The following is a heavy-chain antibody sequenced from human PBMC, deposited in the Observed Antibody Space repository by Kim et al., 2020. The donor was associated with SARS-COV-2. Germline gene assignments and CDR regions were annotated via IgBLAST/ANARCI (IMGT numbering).Heavy chain of an antibody. J-gene: IGHJ4*02. CDR3: VGRLARAGRIIDY. CDR1: SNDFTSYG. V-gene: IGHV1-18*04. D-gene: IGHD3-9*01. Sequence: ASVKVSCKASSNDFTSYGISWVRQAPGQGLEWMGWISAYNGDTKFTQKFQGRVVLTTDTSTKTAYMELRSLRSADTAIYYCVGRLARAGRIIDYWGQGTQVTVSS. CDR2: ISAYNGDT.